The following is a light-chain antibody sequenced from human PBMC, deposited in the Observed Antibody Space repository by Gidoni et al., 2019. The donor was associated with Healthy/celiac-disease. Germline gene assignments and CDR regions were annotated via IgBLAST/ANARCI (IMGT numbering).Light chain of an antibody. CDR3: HVWDSVSDHVV. CDR2: DNS. J-gene: IGLJ2*01. Sequence: SYVLTQAPSVSVAPGTTARITCGGDNIEAKDVHWYQQRPGQAPVVVVFDNSDRPAGTPERVSGSNSGNTATLTISGVEDGDEAVYYCHVWDSVSDHVVFGGGTKLTVL. CDR1: NIEAKD. V-gene: IGLV3-21*03.